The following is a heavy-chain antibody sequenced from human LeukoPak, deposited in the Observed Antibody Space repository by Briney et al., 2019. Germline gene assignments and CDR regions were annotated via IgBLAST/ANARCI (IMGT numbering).Heavy chain of an antibody. CDR2: IYDTGAT. D-gene: IGHD1-26*01. Sequence: SETLSLTRTVSGGSISSDYWSWIRQPPGKGLEWIGCIYDTGATNFNPSLKSRVTISLDTSKNQFSLKLSSVTAADTAVYYCASGSYRRYWYFDLWGRGTLVTVSS. CDR1: GGSISSDY. CDR3: ASGSYRRYWYFDL. J-gene: IGHJ2*01. V-gene: IGHV4-4*08.